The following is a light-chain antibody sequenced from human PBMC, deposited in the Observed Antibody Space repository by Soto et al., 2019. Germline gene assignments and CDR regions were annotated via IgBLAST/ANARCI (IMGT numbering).Light chain of an antibody. CDR2: EVN. CDR1: NSDVGGYNY. Sequence: QSVLTQPPSASGSLGQSVTISCTGTNSDVGGYNYVSWYQQHPGKAPKLMIYEVNKRPSGVPDRFSGSKSGNTASLTVSGLQAEDEAAYHCASYAGSNNLVFGGGTKLTVL. V-gene: IGLV2-8*01. J-gene: IGLJ2*01. CDR3: ASYAGSNNLV.